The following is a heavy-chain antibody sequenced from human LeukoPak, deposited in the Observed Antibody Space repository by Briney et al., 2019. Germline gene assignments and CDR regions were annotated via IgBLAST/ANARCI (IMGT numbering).Heavy chain of an antibody. CDR2: LSGSGGST. CDR1: GFTFSSYA. CDR3: AKSRIAAAYWGKFDP. Sequence: GGPLRLSCAASGFTFSSYAMNWVRQAPGKGLEWVSALSGSGGSTYYADSVKGRFTISRDNSKNTLYLQMNSLRAEDTAVYYCAKSRIAAAYWGKFDPWGQGTLVTVSS. J-gene: IGHJ5*02. V-gene: IGHV3-23*01. D-gene: IGHD6-13*01.